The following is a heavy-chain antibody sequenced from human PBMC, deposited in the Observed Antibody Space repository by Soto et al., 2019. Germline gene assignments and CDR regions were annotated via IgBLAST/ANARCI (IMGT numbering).Heavy chain of an antibody. CDR1: GGSISSGDYY. J-gene: IGHJ4*02. V-gene: IGHV4-30-4*01. CDR2: IYYSGST. D-gene: IGHD3-10*01. Sequence: QVQLQESGPGLVKPSQTLSLTCTVSGGSISSGDYYWSWIRQPPGKGLEWIGYIYYSGSTYYNPSLKSRVTISVDTSKNQCSLKLSSVTAADTAVYYCARETPFGELSIHYWGQGTLVTVSS. CDR3: ARETPFGELSIHY.